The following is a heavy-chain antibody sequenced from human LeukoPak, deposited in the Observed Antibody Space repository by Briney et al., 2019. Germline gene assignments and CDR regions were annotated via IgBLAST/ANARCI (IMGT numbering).Heavy chain of an antibody. CDR1: GLTFSSYG. V-gene: IGHV3-30*02. CDR3: AKSSGGGWYVQYFDY. D-gene: IGHD6-19*01. CDR2: IQYDGSNK. J-gene: IGHJ4*02. Sequence: GGSLRLSCGASGLTFSSYGMQWVRQSPGKGLEWVEFIQYDGSNKYYADSVRGRFTISRDNSKNTLYLQMNSLRTEDTAVYYCAKSSGGGWYVQYFDYWGQGALVTVSS.